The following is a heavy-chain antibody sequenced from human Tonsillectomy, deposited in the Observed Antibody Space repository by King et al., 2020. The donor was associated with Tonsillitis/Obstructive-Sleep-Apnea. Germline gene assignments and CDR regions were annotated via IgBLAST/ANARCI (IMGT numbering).Heavy chain of an antibody. CDR2: ISYSGST. D-gene: IGHD2-8*01. Sequence: HVQLQESGPGLVKPSETLSLTCTVSGDSISSYYWSWIRQPPGKGLEWMGYISYSGSTNHNPSLKSRVTMSVDTSKNQFSLKLSSVTAADTAVYYCARDMVLEAGGDAFDIWGQGTVVIVSS. CDR1: GDSISSYY. J-gene: IGHJ3*02. V-gene: IGHV4-59*01. CDR3: ARDMVLEAGGDAFDI.